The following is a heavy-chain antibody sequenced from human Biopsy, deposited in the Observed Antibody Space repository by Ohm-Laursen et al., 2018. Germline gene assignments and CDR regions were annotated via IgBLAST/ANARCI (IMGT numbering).Heavy chain of an antibody. J-gene: IGHJ3*01. CDR3: ARGYAGLYEAFDF. V-gene: IGHV4-59*01. D-gene: IGHD5-18*01. CDR1: GGSIKSYY. CDR2: IYNDVST. Sequence: SQTLSLTCVVSGGSIKSYYWNWIRQPPGKGLEWIGNIYNDVSTKYNPSLRSRVTISADKSANQFSLKLRSVTAADTAVYYCARGYAGLYEAFDFWGQGTVVTVAS.